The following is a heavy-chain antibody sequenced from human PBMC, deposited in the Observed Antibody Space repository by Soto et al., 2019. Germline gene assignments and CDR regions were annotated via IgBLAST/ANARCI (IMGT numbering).Heavy chain of an antibody. CDR2: MNPNSGST. J-gene: IGHJ4*02. V-gene: IGHV1-8*01. CDR3: AREYSSGWYVDY. CDR1: GYTFTSYD. Sequence: ASVKVSCKASGYTFTSYDINWVRQATGQGLEWMGWMNPNSGSTGYAQKFQGRVTMTRNTSISTAYMELSSLRSEDTAVYYCAREYSSGWYVDYWGQGTLVTVSS. D-gene: IGHD6-19*01.